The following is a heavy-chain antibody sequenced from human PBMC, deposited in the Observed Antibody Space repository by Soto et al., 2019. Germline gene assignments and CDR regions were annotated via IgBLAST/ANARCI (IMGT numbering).Heavy chain of an antibody. CDR3: ARVSISSSTFDY. D-gene: IGHD6-6*01. J-gene: IGHJ4*02. CDR1: GFTFSSYS. V-gene: IGHV3-21*01. CDR2: ISSSSSYI. Sequence: GGSLRLSCAASGFTFSSYSMNWVRQAPGKGLEWVSSISSSSSYIYYADSVKGRFTISRDNAKNSLYLQMNSLRAEDTAVYYCARVSISSSTFDYWGQGTLVTVSS.